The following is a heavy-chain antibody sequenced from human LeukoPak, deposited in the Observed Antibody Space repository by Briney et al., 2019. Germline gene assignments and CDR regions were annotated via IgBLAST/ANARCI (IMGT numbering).Heavy chain of an antibody. CDR1: GGSISSYY. V-gene: IGHV4-59*01. Sequence: SETLSPTCTVSGGSISSYYWSWIRQPPGKGLEWIGYIYYSGSTNYNPSLKSRVTISVDTSKNQFSLKLSSVTAADTAVYYCARHVRHYDSSGYADYWGQGTLVTVSS. J-gene: IGHJ4*02. D-gene: IGHD3-22*01. CDR3: ARHVRHYDSSGYADY. CDR2: IYYSGST.